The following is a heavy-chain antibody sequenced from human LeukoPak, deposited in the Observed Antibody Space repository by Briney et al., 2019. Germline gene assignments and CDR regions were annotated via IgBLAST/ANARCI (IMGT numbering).Heavy chain of an antibody. CDR1: GHSINRGYY. Sequence: PSETLSLTCVVSGHSINRGYYWGWMRQPPGKGLEWIGSISQSGSTSYNASLKSRVTMSVDTSKNQFSLKLKSVTATDTAVYYCVRMGDYWGQGTLVTVSS. CDR3: VRMGDY. V-gene: IGHV4-38-2*01. CDR2: ISQSGST. J-gene: IGHJ4*02.